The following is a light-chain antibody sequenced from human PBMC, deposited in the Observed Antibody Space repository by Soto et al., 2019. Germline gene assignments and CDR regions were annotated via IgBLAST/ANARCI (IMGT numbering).Light chain of an antibody. J-gene: IGLJ1*01. Sequence: HSALTQPASVSGSPGQSIAISCIGTSSDIGSYNYVSWYQQHPGKAPKLMIYDVSNRPSGVSDRFSGSKSGNTASLTISGLQAEDEADYYCKSFTTSSTYVFGTGTKVTVL. CDR1: SSDIGSYNY. CDR3: KSFTTSSTYV. CDR2: DVS. V-gene: IGLV2-14*01.